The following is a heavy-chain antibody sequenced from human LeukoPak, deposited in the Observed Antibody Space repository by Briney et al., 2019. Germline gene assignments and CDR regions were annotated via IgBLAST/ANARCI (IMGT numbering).Heavy chain of an antibody. CDR1: GYTFTSYG. D-gene: IGHD3-16*01. CDR2: ISAYNGNT. J-gene: IGHJ4*02. CDR3: ARARLRLGEYPGY. V-gene: IGHV1-18*01. Sequence: ASVKVSCKASGYTFTSYGISWVRQAPGQGLEWMGWISAYNGNTNYAQKFQGRVTMTRDTSISTAYMELSRLRSDDTAVYYCARARLRLGEYPGYWGQGTLVTVSS.